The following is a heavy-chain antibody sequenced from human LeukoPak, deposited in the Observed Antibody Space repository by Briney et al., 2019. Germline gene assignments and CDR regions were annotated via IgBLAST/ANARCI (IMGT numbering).Heavy chain of an antibody. CDR2: ISSSSSTI. CDR3: ARDRGSYSPDYFDY. J-gene: IGHJ4*02. D-gene: IGHD1-26*01. Sequence: GGSLRLSCATSGFTFSSYSMNWVRPAPGKGLEWVSYISSSSSTIYYADSVKGRFTISRDNAKNSLYLQMNSLRAEDTAVYHCARDRGSYSPDYFDYWGQGTLVTVSS. CDR1: GFTFSSYS. V-gene: IGHV3-48*01.